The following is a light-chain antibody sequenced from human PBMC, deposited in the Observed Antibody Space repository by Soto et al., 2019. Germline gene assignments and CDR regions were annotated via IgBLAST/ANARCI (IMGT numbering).Light chain of an antibody. Sequence: QSALTQPASVSGAPGRSITVSCTGTSSDVGGYNYVSWYQQYPGKVPRLMIYDVTNRPSGVSNRFSGSKSGNTASLTISGLQAEDEADYYCSSYRRGSTYVFGTGTKVTVL. V-gene: IGLV2-14*01. J-gene: IGLJ1*01. CDR3: SSYRRGSTYV. CDR1: SSDVGGYNY. CDR2: DVT.